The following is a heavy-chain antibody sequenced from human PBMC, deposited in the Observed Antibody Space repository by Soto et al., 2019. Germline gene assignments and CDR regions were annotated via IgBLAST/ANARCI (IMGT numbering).Heavy chain of an antibody. J-gene: IGHJ4*02. D-gene: IGHD3-16*02. CDR1: GFTFSSYS. CDR3: ARVPGGITFGGVIAPDY. Sequence: GGSLRLSCAASGFTFSSYSMNWVRQAPGKGLEWVSYISSSSSTIYYADSVKGRFTISRDNAKNSLYLQMNSLRDEDTAVYYCARVPGGITFGGVIAPDYWGQGTLVTVSS. CDR2: ISSSSSTI. V-gene: IGHV3-48*02.